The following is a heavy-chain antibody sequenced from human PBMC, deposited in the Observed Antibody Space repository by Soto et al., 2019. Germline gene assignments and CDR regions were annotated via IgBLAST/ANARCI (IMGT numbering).Heavy chain of an antibody. CDR2: IFTRDSET. CDR1: GHSFVTHW. Sequence: GESLKISCKGSGHSFVTHWIGWVRQMPGKGLEWMGLIFTRDSETKTSPSFQGHVSFSVDNSINTVYLQWTSLKTADTGMYFCARGYYDSGHGYDLWGQGTQVTVSS. V-gene: IGHV5-51*01. D-gene: IGHD3-10*01. CDR3: ARGYYDSGHGYDL. J-gene: IGHJ5*02.